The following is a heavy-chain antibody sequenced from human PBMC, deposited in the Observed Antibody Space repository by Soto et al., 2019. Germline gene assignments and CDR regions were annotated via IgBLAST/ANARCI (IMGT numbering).Heavy chain of an antibody. CDR2: IYYSGST. Sequence: SETLSLTCTVSGGSISSYYWSWIRQPPGKGLEWIGYIYYSGSTNYNPSLKSRVTISVDTSKNQFSLKLSSVTAADTAVYYCARLYCSGGSCPPGYYYMDVWGKGTTVTVSS. V-gene: IGHV4-59*08. CDR3: ARLYCSGGSCPPGYYYMDV. CDR1: GGSISSYY. D-gene: IGHD2-15*01. J-gene: IGHJ6*03.